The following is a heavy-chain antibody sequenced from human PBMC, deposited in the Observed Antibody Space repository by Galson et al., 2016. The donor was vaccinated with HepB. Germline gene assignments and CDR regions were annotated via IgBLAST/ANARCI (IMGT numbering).Heavy chain of an antibody. Sequence: SLRLSCAASGLTFDDYTMHWVRQAPGQGLQWVSVISWDGRTTSYADSVKGRFTISRDNAKNSLYLQTNSLATEDTAIYFCAKGFSSSFAGTFDSWGQGALVTVSS. J-gene: IGHJ4*02. CDR2: ISWDGRTT. V-gene: IGHV3-43*01. CDR3: AKGFSSSFAGTFDS. CDR1: GLTFDDYT. D-gene: IGHD6-13*01.